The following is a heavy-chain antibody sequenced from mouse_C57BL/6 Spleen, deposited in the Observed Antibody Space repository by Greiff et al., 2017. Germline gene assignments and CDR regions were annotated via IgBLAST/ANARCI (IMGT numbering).Heavy chain of an antibody. V-gene: IGHV1-18*01. D-gene: IGHD2-2*01. CDR2: INPNNGGT. CDR1: GYTFTDYN. CDR3: ARNGYQSYYFDY. Sequence: VQLQQSGPELVKPGASVKIPCKASGYTFTDYNMDWVKPSHGKSLEWIGDINPNNGGTIYNQKFKGKATLTVDKSSSTAYMELRSLTSEDTAVYYCARNGYQSYYFDYWGQGTTLTVSS. J-gene: IGHJ2*01.